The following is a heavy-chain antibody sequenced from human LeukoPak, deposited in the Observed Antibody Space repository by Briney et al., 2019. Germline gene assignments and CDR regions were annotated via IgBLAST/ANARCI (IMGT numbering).Heavy chain of an antibody. D-gene: IGHD3-3*01. CDR3: ARGSHDGFWSGYYSDYFDY. CDR1: GGSFSGYY. J-gene: IGHJ4*02. CDR2: INHSGST. V-gene: IGHV4-34*01. Sequence: SETLSLTCAVYGGSFSGYYWSWIRQPPGKGLEWIGEINHSGSTNYNPSLKSRVTISVDTSKNQFSLTLSSVTAADTAVYYCARGSHDGFWSGYYSDYFDYWGQGTLVTVSS.